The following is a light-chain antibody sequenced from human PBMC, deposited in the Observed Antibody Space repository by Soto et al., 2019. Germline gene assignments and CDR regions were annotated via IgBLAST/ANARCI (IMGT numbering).Light chain of an antibody. CDR1: QGVSNN. CDR2: AAS. CDR3: QQSYNNPRT. J-gene: IGKJ2*01. V-gene: IGKV1-39*01. Sequence: DIQMTQSPSSLSASVGDRVTITCRASQGVSNNLAWYQQRPGRVPKLLIYAASTLESGVPSRFSGSASGTDFTLTISSLLPEDFATYYCQQSYNNPRTFGQGTILQIK.